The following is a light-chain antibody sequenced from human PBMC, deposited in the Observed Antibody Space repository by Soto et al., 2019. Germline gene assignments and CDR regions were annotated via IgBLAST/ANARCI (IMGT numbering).Light chain of an antibody. CDR1: QGISSY. J-gene: IGKJ4*01. CDR2: AAS. CDR3: QQYTDWPWGT. Sequence: AIRMTQSPSSLSASTGDRVTITCRASQGISSYLAWYQQKPGKAPKLLIYAASTLQSGVPSRFSGSGSGTDFTLTISCLQSEDFAVYYCQQYTDWPWGTFGGGTKVDIK. V-gene: IGKV1-8*01.